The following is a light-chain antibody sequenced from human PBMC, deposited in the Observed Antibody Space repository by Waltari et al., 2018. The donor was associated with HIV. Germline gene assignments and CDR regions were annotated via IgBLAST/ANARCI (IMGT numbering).Light chain of an antibody. CDR1: SSNIGSGNV. V-gene: IGLV1-40*01. CDR3: QSYDNRLRGV. Sequence: QSVLTQPPSVSGAPGQRVSFSCIGSSSNIGSGNVVLWYQHLPGAAPKVLIFGNNNRPSGVPDRFSAFKSGSSASLVITGLQAEDEADYYCQSYDNRLRGVFGGGTKVSVL. J-gene: IGLJ3*02. CDR2: GNN.